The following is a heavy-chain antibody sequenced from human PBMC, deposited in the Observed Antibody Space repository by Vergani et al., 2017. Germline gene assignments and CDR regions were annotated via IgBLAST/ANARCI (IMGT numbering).Heavy chain of an antibody. CDR1: GFTFSSYG. CDR3: AKETLRVAGAVYGMDV. J-gene: IGHJ6*02. CDR2: ISYDGSNK. V-gene: IGHV3-30*18. Sequence: QVQLVESGGGVVQPGRSLRLSCAASGFTFSSYGMHWVRQAPGKGLEWVAVISYDGSNKYYADSVKGRFTISRDNSKNTLYLQMNSLRAEDTAVYYCAKETLRVAGAVYGMDVWGQGTTVTVSS. D-gene: IGHD6-19*01.